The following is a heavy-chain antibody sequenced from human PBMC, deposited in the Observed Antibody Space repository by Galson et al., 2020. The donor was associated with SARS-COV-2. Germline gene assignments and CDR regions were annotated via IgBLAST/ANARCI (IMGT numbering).Heavy chain of an antibody. CDR3: AREGESGIVAAPMDY. CDR2: IKQDGSDR. CDR1: GFRFSTNW. Sequence: PGGSLRLSCAASGFRFSTNWMSWVRQAPGKGLQWVANIKQDGSDRYYVDSVRGRFTISSDYAKNSVHLQMNSLRAEDTAVYYCAREGESGIVAAPMDYWGQGTLVTVSS. V-gene: IGHV3-7*01. J-gene: IGHJ4*02. D-gene: IGHD2-2*01.